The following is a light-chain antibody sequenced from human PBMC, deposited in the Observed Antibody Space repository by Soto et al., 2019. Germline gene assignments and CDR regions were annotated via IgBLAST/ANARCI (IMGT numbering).Light chain of an antibody. CDR3: QQYNSYSRT. J-gene: IGKJ3*01. CDR1: QSISSW. Sequence: DIQMTQSPSTLSASVGDRVTITCRASQSISSWLAWYQQKPGKAPKLLIYKASSLEGGVPSRFHGSGSETEFQLTLSSRQPDDFATYYCQQYNSYSRTFGPGTKVDIK. V-gene: IGKV1-5*03. CDR2: KAS.